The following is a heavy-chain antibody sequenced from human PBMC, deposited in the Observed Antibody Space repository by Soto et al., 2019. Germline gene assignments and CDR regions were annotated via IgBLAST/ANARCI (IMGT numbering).Heavy chain of an antibody. J-gene: IGHJ3*01. CDR3: ARGRGHCYNCGRGALEV. CDR2: IYHSGST. V-gene: IGHV4-4*02. CDR1: GGSISSSNW. D-gene: IGHD2-21*01. Sequence: QVQLQESGPGLVKPSGTLSLTCAVSGGSISSSNWWSWVRQPPGKGLEWIGEIYHSGSTNYNPSLKSRATISVAKTKSQFSLKLSSVTAEAAAVYYWARGRGHCYNCGRGALEVWGQGTMVTVCS.